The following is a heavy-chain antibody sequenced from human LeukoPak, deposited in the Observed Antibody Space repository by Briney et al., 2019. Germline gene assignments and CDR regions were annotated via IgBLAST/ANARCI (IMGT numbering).Heavy chain of an antibody. CDR3: ARHEMATIFLTHFQH. J-gene: IGHJ1*01. V-gene: IGHV3-30*03. D-gene: IGHD5-24*01. CDR2: ISYDGSNK. CDR1: GFTFSSYG. Sequence: GGSLRLSCAASGFTFSSYGMHWVRQAPGKGLEWVAVISYDGSNKYYADSVKGRSTISRDNSKNTLYLQMNSLRAEDTAVYYCARHEMATIFLTHFQHWGQGTLVTVSS.